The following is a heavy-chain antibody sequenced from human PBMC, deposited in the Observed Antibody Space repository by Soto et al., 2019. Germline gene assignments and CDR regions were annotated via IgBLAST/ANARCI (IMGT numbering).Heavy chain of an antibody. J-gene: IGHJ4*02. Sequence: SGFTFSSYSMNWVRQAPGKGLEWVSYISSSSSTIYYADSVKGRFTISRDNAKNSLYLQMNSLRAEDTAVYYCARGAYYYDSSGLSYWGQGTLVTVSS. CDR2: ISSSSSTI. V-gene: IGHV3-48*01. CDR3: ARGAYYYDSSGLSY. D-gene: IGHD3-22*01. CDR1: GFTFSSYS.